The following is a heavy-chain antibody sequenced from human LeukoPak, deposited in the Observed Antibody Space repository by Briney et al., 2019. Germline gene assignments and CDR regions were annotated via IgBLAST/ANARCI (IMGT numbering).Heavy chain of an antibody. CDR2: ISGNAGST. J-gene: IGHJ4*02. D-gene: IGHD3-10*01. CDR3: ARQWFGDY. CDR1: GFTLSSYA. V-gene: IGHV3-23*01. Sequence: GGSLRLSCAASGFTLSSYAMSWVRQAPGKGLEWVSLISGNAGSTYYADSVKGRFTISRDNAKNSLYPQMNSLRAEDTAVYYCARQWFGDYWGQGTLVIVSS.